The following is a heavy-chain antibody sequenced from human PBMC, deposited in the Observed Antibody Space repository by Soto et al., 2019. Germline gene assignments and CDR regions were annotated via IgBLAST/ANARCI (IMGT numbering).Heavy chain of an antibody. Sequence: QVQLVESGGGVVQPGRSLRLSCAASGFTFSSYGMHWVRQAPGKGLEWVAVISYDGSNKYYADSVKGRFTISRDNSKNTLYLQMNSLRAEDTAVYYCAKDGLEGRWGQGTLVTVSS. J-gene: IGHJ4*02. V-gene: IGHV3-30*18. CDR3: AKDGLEGR. D-gene: IGHD5-12*01. CDR1: GFTFSSYG. CDR2: ISYDGSNK.